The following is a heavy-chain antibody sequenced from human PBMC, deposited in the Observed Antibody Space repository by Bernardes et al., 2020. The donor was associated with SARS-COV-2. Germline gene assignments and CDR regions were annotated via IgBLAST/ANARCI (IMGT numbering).Heavy chain of an antibody. J-gene: IGHJ5*02. D-gene: IGHD3-10*01. Sequence: ASVKVSCKASGYTFTSYGIIWVRQAPGQGLEWMGWISAYNGNTNYAQKLQGRVTMTTDTSTSTAYMELRSLRSDDTAVYYCARVPLITMVRGVFNWFDPWGQGTLVTVSS. CDR1: GYTFTSYG. V-gene: IGHV1-18*01. CDR2: ISAYNGNT. CDR3: ARVPLITMVRGVFNWFDP.